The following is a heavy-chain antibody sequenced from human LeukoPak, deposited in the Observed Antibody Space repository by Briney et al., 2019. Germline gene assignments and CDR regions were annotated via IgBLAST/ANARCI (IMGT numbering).Heavy chain of an antibody. V-gene: IGHV3-30*02. CDR3: AKDLNIVEMQYFDY. Sequence: PGGSLRLSCTGSGFPFSSYGMHWVRQTPGRGLEWVAFMRYDGKTEYYADSVKGRFTIAREDSHSTVHLHMKDLRPDDAAVYFCAKDLNIVEMQYFDYWGQGTLVSVSS. D-gene: IGHD1-26*01. CDR2: MRYDGKTE. J-gene: IGHJ4*02. CDR1: GFPFSSYG.